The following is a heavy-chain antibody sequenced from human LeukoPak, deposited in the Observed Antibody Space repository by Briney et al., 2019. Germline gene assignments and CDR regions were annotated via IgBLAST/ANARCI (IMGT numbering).Heavy chain of an antibody. CDR3: ARAPRVRGVIYHYYYMDV. J-gene: IGHJ6*03. CDR1: GGSISSYY. Sequence: SETLSLTCTVSGGSISSYYWSWIRQPAGKGLEWIGRIYTSGSTNYNPSLKSRVTMSVDKTKNQFSLKLNSVTAADTAVYYCARAPRVRGVIYHYYYMDVWGKGTTVTISS. D-gene: IGHD3-10*01. V-gene: IGHV4-4*07. CDR2: IYTSGST.